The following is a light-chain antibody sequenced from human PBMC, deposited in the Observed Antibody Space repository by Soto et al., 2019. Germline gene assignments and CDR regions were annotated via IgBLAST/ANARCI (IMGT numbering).Light chain of an antibody. V-gene: IGKV3-15*01. J-gene: IGKJ1*01. CDR3: QQYNDWRT. CDR2: GAS. CDR1: QSVSSN. Sequence: EIVMTQSPATLSVSPGERATLSCRASQSVSSNLAWYQQKPGQAPSLLIYGASTRATGIPARFSGSGSGTEFTLTINSLQSEDFAVYYCQQYNDWRTFGQGNKVEIK.